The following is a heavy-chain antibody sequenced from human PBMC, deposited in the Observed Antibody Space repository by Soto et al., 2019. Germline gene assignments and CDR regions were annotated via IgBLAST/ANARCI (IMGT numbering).Heavy chain of an antibody. CDR3: ARDQIRSSGYDFDY. D-gene: IGHD5-12*01. V-gene: IGHV4-59*04. Sequence: SETLSLTCTVSGGSISSYYWGWIRQPPGKGLEWIGNIYYSGSTYYNPSLKSRVTMSVDTSKNQLSLRPSSVTAADTAVYYGARDQIRSSGYDFDYWGQGTLVTVSS. CDR1: GGSISSYY. J-gene: IGHJ4*02. CDR2: IYYSGST.